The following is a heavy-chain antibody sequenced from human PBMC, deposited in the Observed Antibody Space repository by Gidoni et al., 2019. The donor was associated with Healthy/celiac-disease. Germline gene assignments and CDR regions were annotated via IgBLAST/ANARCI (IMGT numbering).Heavy chain of an antibody. V-gene: IGHV3-13*05. Sequence: EVQLVESGGGLVQPGGSLRLSCAASGFTFSSYHMHWVSQATGKGLEWVSAIGTAGDPYYPGSVKGRFTISRENAKNSLYLQMNSLRAGDTAVYYCARVAYSSSWYWYFDLWGRGTLVTVSS. CDR1: GFTFSSYH. D-gene: IGHD6-13*01. J-gene: IGHJ2*01. CDR3: ARVAYSSSWYWYFDL. CDR2: IGTAGDP.